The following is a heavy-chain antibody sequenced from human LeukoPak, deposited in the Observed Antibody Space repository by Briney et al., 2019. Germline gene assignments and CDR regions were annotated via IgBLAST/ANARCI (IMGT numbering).Heavy chain of an antibody. Sequence: ASVRVSCKASGYSFTAYYMHWVRQAPGQGLEWMGWINPNSGGTNYAQKFQGRVTMTRDTSISTAYMELSRLRSDDTAVYYCASSYCSSTSCLNWFDPWGQGTLVTVSS. J-gene: IGHJ5*02. CDR2: INPNSGGT. CDR3: ASSYCSSTSCLNWFDP. D-gene: IGHD2-2*01. V-gene: IGHV1-2*02. CDR1: GYSFTAYY.